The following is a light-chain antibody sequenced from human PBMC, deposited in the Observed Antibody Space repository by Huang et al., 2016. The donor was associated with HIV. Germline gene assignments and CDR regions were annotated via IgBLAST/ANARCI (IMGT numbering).Light chain of an antibody. CDR3: LQHNTYPWT. CDR2: AAS. Sequence: DIQMTQSPSAMSASVGDRVTIPCRASQGISNYLAWFQQKPGKGPKRLIYAASNLQSGVPSRFSGSGSGKEFTLTISSLQPEDFASYYCLQHNTYPWTFGQGTRVEI. V-gene: IGKV1-17*03. J-gene: IGKJ1*01. CDR1: QGISNY.